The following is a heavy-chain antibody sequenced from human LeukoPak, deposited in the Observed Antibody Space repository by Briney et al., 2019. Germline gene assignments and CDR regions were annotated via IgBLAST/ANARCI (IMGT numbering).Heavy chain of an antibody. V-gene: IGHV1-2*06. CDR1: GYTFTGYY. Sequence: ASVKVSCKASGYTFTGYYMHWVRQAPGQGLEWMGRINPNSGGTNYAQKFQGRVTMTRNTSISTAYMELSSLRSKDTAVYYCAREGSGYSGYDWGIYYYYYYGMDVWGQGTTVTVSS. CDR2: INPNSGGT. CDR3: AREGSGYSGYDWGIYYYYYYGMDV. D-gene: IGHD5-12*01. J-gene: IGHJ6*02.